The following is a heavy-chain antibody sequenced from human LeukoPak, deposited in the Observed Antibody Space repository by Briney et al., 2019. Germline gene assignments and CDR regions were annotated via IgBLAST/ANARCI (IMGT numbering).Heavy chain of an antibody. D-gene: IGHD2-2*01. V-gene: IGHV3-20*01. CDR1: GFTFEDYG. Sequence: GGSLRLSCEASGFTFEDYGMSWVRQAPGKGLEWVSGINWNGGSTGYTDSVKGRFTISRDNAKNSLYLQMNSLRAEDTALYHCVSDEHCSSTTCPMDVWGKGTTVTVSS. CDR2: INWNGGST. CDR3: VSDEHCSSTTCPMDV. J-gene: IGHJ6*04.